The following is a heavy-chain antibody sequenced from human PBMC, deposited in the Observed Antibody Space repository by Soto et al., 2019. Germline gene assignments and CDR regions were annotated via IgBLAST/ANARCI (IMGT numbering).Heavy chain of an antibody. CDR2: IYPDDSDT. CDR1: GNRIDSYL. V-gene: IGHV5-51*01. CDR3: TIYEWSGDSYGFAAY. D-gene: IGHD3-22*01. J-gene: IGHJ1*01. Sequence: PAEAMKSSYKTSGNRIDSYLLGWLRQMPGKGLEWMGIIYPDDSDTRYSQSFQGQVTISAAKSNNTAYLQRSSLKASASAKYYCTIYEWSGDSYGFAAYCGLGSAGTVSA.